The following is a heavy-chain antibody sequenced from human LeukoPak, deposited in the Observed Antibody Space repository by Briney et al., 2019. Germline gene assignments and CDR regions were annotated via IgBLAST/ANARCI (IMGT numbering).Heavy chain of an antibody. Sequence: PGGSLRLSCAASGFTFSSYWMSWVRQAPGKGLEWVANIKQDGSEKYYVDSVKGRFTISRDNAKNSLYLQMNSLRAEDTAVYYCARDPRYDFWSGMAAFDIWGQGTMVTVSS. J-gene: IGHJ3*02. V-gene: IGHV3-7*01. CDR2: IKQDGSEK. CDR1: GFTFSSYW. CDR3: ARDPRYDFWSGMAAFDI. D-gene: IGHD3-3*01.